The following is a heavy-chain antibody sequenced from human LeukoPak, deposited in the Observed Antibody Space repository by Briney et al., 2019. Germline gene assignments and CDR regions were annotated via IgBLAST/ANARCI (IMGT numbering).Heavy chain of an antibody. J-gene: IGHJ3*02. Sequence: GGSLRLSCVASGFTFDDYAMHWVRQAPGKGLEWISAISWNSDTIDYADSVKGRFTISRDNAKNSLYLQVNSLRIEDTALYYCARERQLDAFDIWGQGTLVTVSS. CDR2: ISWNSDTI. CDR1: GFTFDDYA. CDR3: ARERQLDAFDI. D-gene: IGHD6-19*01. V-gene: IGHV3-9*01.